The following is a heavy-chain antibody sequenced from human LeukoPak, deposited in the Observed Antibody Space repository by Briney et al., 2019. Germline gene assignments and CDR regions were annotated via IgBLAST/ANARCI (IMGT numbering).Heavy chain of an antibody. CDR1: GFTFSSYG. CDR3: AYDSSSYYYYYYYMDV. Sequence: GGSLRLSCAASGFTFSSYGMHWVRQAPGKGLEWVAFIRYDGSNKYYADSVKGRFTISRDNSKNTLYLQMNSLRAEDTAVYYCAYDSSSYYYYYYYMDVWGKGTTVTISS. CDR2: IRYDGSNK. J-gene: IGHJ6*03. D-gene: IGHD3-22*01. V-gene: IGHV3-30*02.